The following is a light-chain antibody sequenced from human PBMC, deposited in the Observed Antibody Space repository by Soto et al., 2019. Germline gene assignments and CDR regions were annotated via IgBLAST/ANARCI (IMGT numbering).Light chain of an antibody. Sequence: QSALTQPASVSGSPRQSITISCTGASSDVGGYTYVSWYQQHPGKAPKLMIYEDNNRPSGVSNRFSGSKSGNTASLTISGLLAEDEADYYCSSYTSSSTLYVFGTGTKLTVL. V-gene: IGLV2-14*01. J-gene: IGLJ1*01. CDR2: EDN. CDR1: SSDVGGYTY. CDR3: SSYTSSSTLYV.